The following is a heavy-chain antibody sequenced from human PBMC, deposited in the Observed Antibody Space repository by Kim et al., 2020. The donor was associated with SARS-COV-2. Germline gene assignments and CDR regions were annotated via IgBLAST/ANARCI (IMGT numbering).Heavy chain of an antibody. D-gene: IGHD3-16*01. Sequence: SETLSLTCTVSGDSISSGGYYWSWIRQHPGKGLEWIGYIYYSGSTYYNPSLKSRITISLDTSRSQFSLRLSSVTAADTAVYYCASQRFQTGGIGYWGQGT. CDR2: IYYSGST. J-gene: IGHJ4*02. CDR1: GDSISSGGYY. CDR3: ASQRFQTGGIGY. V-gene: IGHV4-31*03.